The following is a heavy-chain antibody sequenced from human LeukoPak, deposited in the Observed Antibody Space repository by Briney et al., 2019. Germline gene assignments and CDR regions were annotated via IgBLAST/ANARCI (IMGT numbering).Heavy chain of an antibody. Sequence: PSETLSLTCTVSGGSISSSDYYWAWIRQPPGKGLDWLGSIYYSGTTYYKPSLKSRVTISVDTSKNQFSLKLSSVTAADTAVYYCASYMIRGPYHFDYWGQGTLVSVSS. D-gene: IGHD3-10*01. V-gene: IGHV4-39*01. CDR3: ASYMIRGPYHFDY. J-gene: IGHJ4*02. CDR1: GGSISSSDYY. CDR2: IYYSGTT.